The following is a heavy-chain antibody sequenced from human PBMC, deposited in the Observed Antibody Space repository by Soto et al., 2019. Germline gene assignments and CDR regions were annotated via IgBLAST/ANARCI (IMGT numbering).Heavy chain of an antibody. D-gene: IGHD2-2*01. Sequence: ESGGGLVKPGGSLRLSCAASGFTFSTYTMNWVRQAPGKGLEWVSSITGSSRFIYYADSVKGRFTISRDNAENSLYLQMNSLRAEDTAVYYCARVGGGIVVVPGANRGDYWGQGTLVTVSS. V-gene: IGHV3-21*01. CDR2: ITGSSRFI. CDR3: ARVGGGIVVVPGANRGDY. J-gene: IGHJ4*02. CDR1: GFTFSTYT.